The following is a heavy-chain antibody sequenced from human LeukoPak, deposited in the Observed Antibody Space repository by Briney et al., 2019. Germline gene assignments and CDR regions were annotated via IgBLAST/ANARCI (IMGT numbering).Heavy chain of an antibody. D-gene: IGHD5-24*01. Sequence: GGSLRLSCAASGFTFSSYAMSWVGQAPGKGLEWVSGMSSSGESPYYADSVKGRFTISRDNSKNTLYLEINSLRAEDTAIYYCAKKSRDGYNPFDYLGQGTLVTVSS. CDR3: AKKSRDGYNPFDY. J-gene: IGHJ4*02. CDR1: GFTFSSYA. V-gene: IGHV3-23*01. CDR2: MSSSGESP.